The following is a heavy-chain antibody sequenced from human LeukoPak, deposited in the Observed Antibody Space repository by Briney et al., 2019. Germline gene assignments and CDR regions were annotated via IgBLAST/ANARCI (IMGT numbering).Heavy chain of an antibody. CDR2: IYYSGST. D-gene: IGHD7-27*01. CDR1: GGSISSYY. CDR3: ARVGDLGAFDI. J-gene: IGHJ3*02. V-gene: IGHV4-59*01. Sequence: SETLSLTCAVSGGSISSYYWSWIRQPPGKGLEWIGYIYYSGSTDYNPSLKSRATISVDTSKNQFSLKLSSVTAADTAVYYCARVGDLGAFDIWGQETMVTVSS.